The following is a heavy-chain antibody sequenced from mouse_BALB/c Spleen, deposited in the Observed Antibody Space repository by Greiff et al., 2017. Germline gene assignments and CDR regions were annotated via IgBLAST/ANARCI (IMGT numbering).Heavy chain of an antibody. Sequence: DLVKPGASVKLSCKASGYTFTNYWINWIKQRPGQGLEWIGRIAPGSGSTYYNEMFKGKATLTVDTSSSTAYIQLSSLSSEDSAVYFCARGITTVERDYWGQGTTLTVSS. CDR2: IAPGSGST. CDR1: GYTFTNYW. J-gene: IGHJ2*01. D-gene: IGHD1-1*01. CDR3: ARGITTVERDY. V-gene: IGHV1S41*01.